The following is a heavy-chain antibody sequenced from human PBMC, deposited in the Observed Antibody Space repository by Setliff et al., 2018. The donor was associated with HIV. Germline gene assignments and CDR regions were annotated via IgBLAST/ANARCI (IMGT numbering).Heavy chain of an antibody. CDR2: INHSGST. CDR3: ARRRWNGYKSFEV. J-gene: IGHJ4*02. D-gene: IGHD1-1*01. CDR1: GGSFSDYS. Sequence: LSLTCAVYGGSFSDYSWNWIRQPPGKGLEWIGEINHSGSTNCNPSLQSRVTISVDTSKKQVSLNVRSVTAADTAVYYCARRRWNGYKSFEVWGQGTQVTVSS. V-gene: IGHV4-34*01.